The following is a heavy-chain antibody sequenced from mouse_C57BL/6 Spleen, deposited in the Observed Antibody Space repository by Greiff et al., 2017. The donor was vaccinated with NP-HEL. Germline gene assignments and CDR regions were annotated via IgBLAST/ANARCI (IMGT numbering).Heavy chain of an antibody. D-gene: IGHD2-4*01. J-gene: IGHJ4*01. CDR3: AREGNYDYDDGYAMDY. CDR1: GYAFSSSW. CDR2: IYPGDGDT. V-gene: IGHV1-82*01. Sequence: VQLQQSGPELVKPGASVKISCKASGYAFSSSWMNWVKQRPGKGLEWIGRIYPGDGDTNYNGKFKGKATLTADKSSSTAYMQLSSLTSEDSAVYFCAREGNYDYDDGYAMDYWGQGTSVTVSS.